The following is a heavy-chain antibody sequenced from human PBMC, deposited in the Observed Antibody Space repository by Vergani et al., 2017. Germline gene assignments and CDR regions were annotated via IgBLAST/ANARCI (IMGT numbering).Heavy chain of an antibody. J-gene: IGHJ6*02. CDR1: GFTFSSYG. CDR2: IWYDGSNK. Sequence: QVQLVESGGGVVQPGRSLRLSCAASGFTFSSYGMHWVRQAPGKGLEWVAVIWYDGSNKYYADSVKGRFTISRDNSKNTLYLQMNSLRAEDTAVYYCAKDNHGDRLYYYYGMDVWGQGTTVTVSS. D-gene: IGHD4-17*01. CDR3: AKDNHGDRLYYYYGMDV. V-gene: IGHV3-33*06.